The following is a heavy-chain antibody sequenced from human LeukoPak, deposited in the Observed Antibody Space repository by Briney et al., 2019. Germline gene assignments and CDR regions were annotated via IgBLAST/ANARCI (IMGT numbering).Heavy chain of an antibody. V-gene: IGHV3-30-3*01. CDR3: EKDIGAAGELFDY. J-gene: IGHJ4*02. Sequence: GGSLRLSCAASGFTFSSYAMHWVRQAPGKGLEWVAVISYDGSNKYYADSVKGRFTIYRDNSKNTLYLQMNSLRAEDTAVYYCEKDIGAAGELFDYWGQGTLVTVSS. CDR2: ISYDGSNK. CDR1: GFTFSSYA. D-gene: IGHD6-13*01.